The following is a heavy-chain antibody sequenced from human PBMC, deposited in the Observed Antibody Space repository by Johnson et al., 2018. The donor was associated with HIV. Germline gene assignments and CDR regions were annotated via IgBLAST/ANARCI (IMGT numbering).Heavy chain of an antibody. V-gene: IGHV3-11*01. CDR1: GFTFSDYY. D-gene: IGHD6-6*01. CDR3: ARESLLITPRRDDAFDI. J-gene: IGHJ3*02. CDR2: ISSSGSTM. Sequence: QVQLVESGGGLVKPGGSLRLSCAASGFTFSDYYMTWIRQAPGKGLEWVSYISSSGSTMYYADSVKGRFTISRDNAKNSLYLQMNSLTAEDTALYYCARESLLITPRRDDAFDIWGQGTMVTVSS.